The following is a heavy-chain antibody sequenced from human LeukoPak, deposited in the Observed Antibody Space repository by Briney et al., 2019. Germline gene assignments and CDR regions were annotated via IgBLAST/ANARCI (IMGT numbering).Heavy chain of an antibody. CDR3: ARDWYYYDSSGYHIPDY. J-gene: IGHJ4*02. CDR2: MSSSGRTI. D-gene: IGHD3-22*01. Sequence: GGSLRLSCAASGFTFSDYYMSWIRQAPGKGLEFVSYMSSSGRTIYYADSVKGRFTISRDNAKNSLYLQMNSLRAEDTAVYYCARDWYYYDSSGYHIPDYWGQGTLVTVSS. V-gene: IGHV3-11*01. CDR1: GFTFSDYY.